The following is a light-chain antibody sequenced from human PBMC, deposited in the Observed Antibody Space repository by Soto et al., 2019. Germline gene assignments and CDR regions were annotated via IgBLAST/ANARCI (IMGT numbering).Light chain of an antibody. CDR1: SSDVGGYNY. Sequence: QSALPQPASVSGSPGQSITISCTGTSSDVGGYNYVSWYQQHPGKAPKLMIYEVSNRPSGVSNRLSGSKSGNTASLTISGLQAEDEADYYCSSYTSSSTGVFGGGTKLTVL. CDR2: EVS. CDR3: SSYTSSSTGV. J-gene: IGLJ3*02. V-gene: IGLV2-14*01.